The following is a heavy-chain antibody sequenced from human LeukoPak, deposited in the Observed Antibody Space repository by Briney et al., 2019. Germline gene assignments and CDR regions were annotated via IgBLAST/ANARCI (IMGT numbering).Heavy chain of an antibody. D-gene: IGHD2-15*01. V-gene: IGHV4-4*02. CDR2: IYYGGNT. Sequence: KSSETLSLTRAVSGGSISSDNWWSWVRQPPGKGLEWIGEIYYGGNTNYNPSLESRVTILVDRSKNQFSLKLSSVTAADTAVYYCAKVVDGGYYYDHWGQGTLVTVSS. CDR1: GGSISSDNW. J-gene: IGHJ4*02. CDR3: AKVVDGGYYYDH.